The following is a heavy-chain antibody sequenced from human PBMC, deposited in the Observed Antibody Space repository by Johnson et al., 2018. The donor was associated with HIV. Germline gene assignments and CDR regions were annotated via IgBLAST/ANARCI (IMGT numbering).Heavy chain of an antibody. CDR1: GFTSTNCA. CDR3: AGIDYSNYEEAFDI. Sequence: QVQLVESGGGVVQPGGSLRLSCAASGFTSTNCARHWVRQAPGISYDGSNNYYADCVKGRFTVSRDNSKNTLFLQMNSLRAEDTAVYWCAGIDYSNYEEAFDIWGQGTMVTVSS. D-gene: IGHD4-11*01. V-gene: IGHV3-30-3*01. CDR2: ISYDGSNN. J-gene: IGHJ3*02.